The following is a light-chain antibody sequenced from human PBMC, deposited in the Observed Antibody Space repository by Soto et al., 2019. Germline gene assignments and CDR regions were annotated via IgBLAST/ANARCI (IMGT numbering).Light chain of an antibody. CDR3: QHYGTTSAT. Sequence: EIEMTQSPATLSLAPGERVTLSCRASESVSTNLAWYQQKAGQAPRLLIYGASTRATGIPARFSGSGSGTEFTLTISSLQCEDFAVYYCQHYGTTSATFGQGTKVEIK. J-gene: IGKJ1*01. CDR2: GAS. CDR1: ESVSTN. V-gene: IGKV3-15*01.